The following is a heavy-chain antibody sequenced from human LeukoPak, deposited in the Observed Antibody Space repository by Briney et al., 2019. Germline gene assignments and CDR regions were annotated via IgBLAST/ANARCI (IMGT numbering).Heavy chain of an antibody. V-gene: IGHV3-69-1*02. Sequence: GGSLRLSCSASGFTFSDYSMNWVRQAPGKGLEWVAYIKSNIYYADSVKGRFTISRDNAKNLLYLQMNSLRVEDTAVYYCAKDAIRGDGYWEFDYWGQGTLATVSS. CDR3: AKDAIRGDGYWEFDY. CDR2: IKSNI. J-gene: IGHJ4*02. D-gene: IGHD5-24*01. CDR1: GFTFSDYS.